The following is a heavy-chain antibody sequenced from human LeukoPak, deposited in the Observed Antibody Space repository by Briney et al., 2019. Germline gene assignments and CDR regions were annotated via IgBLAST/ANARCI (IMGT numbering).Heavy chain of an antibody. CDR3: ARVNYGSATKEDY. CDR1: GGSISSGGYY. J-gene: IGHJ4*02. V-gene: IGHV4-31*03. D-gene: IGHD3-10*01. Sequence: SQTLSLTCTVSGGSISSGGYYWSWTRQHPGKGLEWIGYIYYSGSAYYNPSLKSRVTISVDTSENQFSLKLSSVTAADTAVYYCARVNYGSATKEDYWGQGTLVTVSS. CDR2: IYYSGSA.